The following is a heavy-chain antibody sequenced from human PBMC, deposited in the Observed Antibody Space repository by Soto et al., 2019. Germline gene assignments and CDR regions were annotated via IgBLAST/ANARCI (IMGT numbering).Heavy chain of an antibody. CDR1: GYTFTKYG. D-gene: IGHD2-2*01. J-gene: IGHJ4*02. V-gene: IGHV1-18*01. CDR2: ISADNGDT. CDR3: ARGLAQPLGY. Sequence: QVPLVQSGAEVKKPGASVKVSCKASGYTFTKYGINWVRQAPGQGLEWMGWISADNGDTNYAQKVQGRVTMTTDTSTSTVYMELRSLISDDTAVYYCARGLAQPLGYWGQGTLVTVSS.